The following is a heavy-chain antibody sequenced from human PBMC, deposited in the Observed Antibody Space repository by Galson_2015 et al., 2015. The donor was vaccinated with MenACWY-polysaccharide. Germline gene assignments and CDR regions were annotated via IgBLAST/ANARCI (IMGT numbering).Heavy chain of an antibody. Sequence: SLRLSSAASGFTFKNYWMSWIRQAPGKGLEWVANIKKDGSEKYYVDSVKGRFTISRDNAKNSLYLQMNSLRAEDTAVYYCARGHYGMDVWGQGTTATVSS. CDR2: IKKDGSEK. CDR3: ARGHYGMDV. CDR1: GFTFKNYW. V-gene: IGHV3-7*04. J-gene: IGHJ6*02.